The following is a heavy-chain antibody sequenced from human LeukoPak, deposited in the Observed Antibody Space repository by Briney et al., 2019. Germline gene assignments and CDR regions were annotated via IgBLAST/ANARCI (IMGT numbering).Heavy chain of an antibody. CDR2: MNPNSGNT. Sequence: ASVKVSCKASGYTFISYDINWVRQATGQGLEWMGWMNPNSGNTGYAQKFQGRVTMTRNTSISTAYMELSSLRSEDTAVYYCARGRMYYDILTGLPYYYYGMDVWGQGTTVTVSS. CDR3: ARGRMYYDILTGLPYYYYGMDV. CDR1: GYTFISYD. D-gene: IGHD3-9*01. V-gene: IGHV1-8*01. J-gene: IGHJ6*02.